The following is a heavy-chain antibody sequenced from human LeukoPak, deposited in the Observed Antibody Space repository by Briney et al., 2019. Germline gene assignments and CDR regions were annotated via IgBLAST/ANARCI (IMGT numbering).Heavy chain of an antibody. J-gene: IGHJ4*02. CDR3: ARANIVGAPFDF. V-gene: IGHV4-30-2*01. D-gene: IGHD1-26*01. CDR2: IYHSGST. CDR1: GGSISSGGHS. Sequence: SETLSLTCAVSGGSISSGGHSWSWIRQPPGKGLEWIGYIYHSGSTYYNPSLRSQLSISLDKSKNQISLKLRSVAAADTAVYYCARANIVGAPFDFWGRGTLVTVSS.